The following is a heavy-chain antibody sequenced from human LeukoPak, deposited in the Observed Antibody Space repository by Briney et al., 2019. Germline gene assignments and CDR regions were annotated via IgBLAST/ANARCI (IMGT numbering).Heavy chain of an antibody. D-gene: IGHD2-15*01. Sequence: SETLSLTCTVSGGSISSYYWSWIRQPPGKGLEWIGYIYYSGSTNYNPSLKSRVTISVDTSKNQFSLKLSSVTAADTAVYYCARADIVAAYNWFDPWGQGTLVTVSS. CDR1: GGSISSYY. CDR3: ARADIVAAYNWFDP. V-gene: IGHV4-59*01. J-gene: IGHJ5*02. CDR2: IYYSGST.